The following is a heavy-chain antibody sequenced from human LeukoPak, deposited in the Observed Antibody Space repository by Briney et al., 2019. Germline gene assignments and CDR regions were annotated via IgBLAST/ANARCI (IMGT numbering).Heavy chain of an antibody. V-gene: IGHV4-61*02. J-gene: IGHJ4*02. Sequence: SETLSLTCTVSGGSISSSNYYWSWIRQPAGKGLEWIGRICTSGTTNYNPSLKSRVTISIDTSKNQFSLKLSSVTAADTAVYYCARGLWFGDENPPYFDYWGQGTLVTVSS. CDR2: ICTSGTT. D-gene: IGHD3-10*01. CDR1: GGSISSSNYY. CDR3: ARGLWFGDENPPYFDY.